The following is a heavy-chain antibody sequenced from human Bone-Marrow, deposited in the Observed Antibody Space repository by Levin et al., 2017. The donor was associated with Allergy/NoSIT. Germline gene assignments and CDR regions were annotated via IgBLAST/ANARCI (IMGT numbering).Heavy chain of an antibody. CDR3: ARVHGTSWLYTQSALDP. V-gene: IGHV3-30*03. CDR2: ISYDGSDK. D-gene: IGHD6-13*01. CDR1: GFNFTNFG. J-gene: IGHJ5*02. Sequence: TGGSLRLSCAASGFNFTNFGMHWVRQAPGKGLEWVAAISYDGSDKYYADSGKGRFTISRDNSKNTLYLQMTSLRPEDTAVFYCARVHGTSWLYTQSALDPWGQGTLVTVSS.